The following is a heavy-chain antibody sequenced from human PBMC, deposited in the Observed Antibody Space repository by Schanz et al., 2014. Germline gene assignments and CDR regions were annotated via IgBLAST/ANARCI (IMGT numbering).Heavy chain of an antibody. Sequence: EVQLVESGGGLVQPGGSLRLSCGGSGFTFSKYWMSWVRQAPGKGLEWVSSISSSGSYIHYADSVKGRFTISRDNSKNTLYLQMNTLRAEDTAVYYCARDSRPNYDFLTAYYSIDYWGQGTLVNVSS. CDR3: ARDSRPNYDFLTAYYSIDY. J-gene: IGHJ4*02. V-gene: IGHV3-21*01. D-gene: IGHD3-9*01. CDR2: ISSSGSYI. CDR1: GFTFSKYW.